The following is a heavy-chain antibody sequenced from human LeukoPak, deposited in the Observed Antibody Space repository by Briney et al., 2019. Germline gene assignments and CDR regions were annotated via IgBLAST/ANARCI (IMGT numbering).Heavy chain of an antibody. CDR2: IRSKADNYAT. CDR3: TQSNY. CDR1: GFTFSGSP. V-gene: IGHV3-73*01. J-gene: IGHJ4*02. Sequence: GGSLRLSCAASGFTFSGSPILWVRQASGKGLEWVGRIRSKADNYATAYAASVQGRCTISRDDSKSTAYLQLNSLKTEDTAVYYCTQSNYWGQGALVTVSP.